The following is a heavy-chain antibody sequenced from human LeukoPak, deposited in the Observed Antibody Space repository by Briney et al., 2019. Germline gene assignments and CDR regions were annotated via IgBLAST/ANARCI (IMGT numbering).Heavy chain of an antibody. D-gene: IGHD3-10*01. CDR1: GYTFTSHG. CDR3: ARANLVCGVNNERYRFDH. J-gene: IGHJ5*02. CDR2: ISAYNGAT. V-gene: IGHV1-18*01. Sequence: ASVKVSCKASGYTFTSHGISWVRQAPGQGLVWMGWISAYNGATTYPQTFQGRVTLTTDTSTSTVYMEMRSLRSDDTVIYYSARANLVCGVNNERYRFDHCGQGTLVTVSS.